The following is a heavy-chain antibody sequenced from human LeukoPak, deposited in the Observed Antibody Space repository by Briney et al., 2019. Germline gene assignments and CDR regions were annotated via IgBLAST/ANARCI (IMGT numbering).Heavy chain of an antibody. Sequence: PGGSLRLSCAASGFTFSNHYMNWVRQAPGKGLEWVSSISGGSSSIYYADSVKGRFTISRDNAKSSLYLQMNSLRAEDTAVYYCARQCSITSCLRGQGTLVTVSS. CDR1: GFTFSNHY. CDR3: ARQCSITSCL. J-gene: IGHJ4*02. D-gene: IGHD2-2*01. CDR2: ISGGSSSI. V-gene: IGHV3-21*01.